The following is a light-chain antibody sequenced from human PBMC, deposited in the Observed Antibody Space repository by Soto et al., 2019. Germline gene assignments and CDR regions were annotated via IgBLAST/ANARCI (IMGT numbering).Light chain of an antibody. Sequence: EIVMPQSPAPLSVSPGERATLSCRASQSVSSNLAWYQQKPGQAPRLLIYGASTRATGIPARFSGSGSGTEFTLTITSLQSEDFAVYYYQQYNNWPRSWTFGQVTKVEIK. CDR1: QSVSSN. CDR2: GAS. CDR3: QQYNNWPRSWT. V-gene: IGKV3-15*01. J-gene: IGKJ1*01.